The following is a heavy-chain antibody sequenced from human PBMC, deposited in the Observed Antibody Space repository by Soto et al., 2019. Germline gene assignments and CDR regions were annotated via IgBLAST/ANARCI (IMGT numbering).Heavy chain of an antibody. J-gene: IGHJ5*02. CDR1: GFTFTSSA. CDR3: ARARDIVVVPAAAYNWFDP. D-gene: IGHD2-2*01. Sequence: GASVKVSCKASGFTFTSSAMQWVRQARGQRLEWIGWIVVGNGNTNYAQKLQGRVTMTTDTSTSTAYMELRSLRSDDTAVYYCARARDIVVVPAAAYNWFDPWGQGTLVTVSS. V-gene: IGHV1-58*02. CDR2: IVVGNGNT.